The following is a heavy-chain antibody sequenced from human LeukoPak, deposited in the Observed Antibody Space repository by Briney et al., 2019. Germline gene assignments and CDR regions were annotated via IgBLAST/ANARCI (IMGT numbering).Heavy chain of an antibody. J-gene: IGHJ4*02. D-gene: IGHD6-13*01. CDR2: ISSSSSYI. CDR3: ARDTVAAAGTFDY. CDR1: GFSFSNYG. Sequence: SGGSLRLSCAASGFSFSNYGMNWVRQAPGKGLEWVLSISSSSSYIYYADSVKGRFTISRDNAKNSLYLQMNSLRAEDTAVYYCARDTVAAAGTFDYWGQGTLVTVSS. V-gene: IGHV3-21*01.